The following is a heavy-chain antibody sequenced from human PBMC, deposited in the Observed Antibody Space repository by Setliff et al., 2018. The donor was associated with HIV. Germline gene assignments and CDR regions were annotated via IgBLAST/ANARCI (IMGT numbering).Heavy chain of an antibody. D-gene: IGHD3-10*01. CDR3: TGDYNSGSHRFDY. CDR1: GGSISSYY. Sequence: PSETLSLTCTVSGGSISSYYWSWIRQSPGKGLEWIGYIYPIGSPDYPSGNTVYNPSFRSRVALSLDTSKNQFSLKLTSVTAADAAVYYCTGDYNSGSHRFDYWGQGTPVTVS. J-gene: IGHJ4*02. CDR2: IYPIGSPDYPSGNT. V-gene: IGHV4-4*08.